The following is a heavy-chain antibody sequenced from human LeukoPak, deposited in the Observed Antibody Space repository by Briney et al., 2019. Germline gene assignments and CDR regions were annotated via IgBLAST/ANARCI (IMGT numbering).Heavy chain of an antibody. D-gene: IGHD3-22*01. J-gene: IGHJ4*02. CDR1: GFTFSSYA. CDR3: ARGARYYYDSSGYYYPYPY. V-gene: IGHV3-23*01. CDR2: ISGSGGST. Sequence: GGSLRLSCAASGFTFSSYAMSWVRQAPGKGLEWVSAISGSGGSTYYADSVKGCFTISRDNSKNTLYLQMNSLRAEDTAVYYCARGARYYYDSSGYYYPYPYWGQGTLVTVSS.